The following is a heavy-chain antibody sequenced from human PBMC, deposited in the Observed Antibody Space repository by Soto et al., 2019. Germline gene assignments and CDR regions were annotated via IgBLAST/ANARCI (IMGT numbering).Heavy chain of an antibody. D-gene: IGHD1-1*01. V-gene: IGHV1-69*02. CDR1: GGTFSSYT. CDR2: IIPILGIA. CDR3: ARVTVRDYYGMDV. J-gene: IGHJ6*02. Sequence: QVQLVQSGAEVKKPGSSVKVSCKASGGTFSSYTISWVRQAPGQGLEWMGRIIPILGIANYAQKFQGRVTITAAKSTSTAYMELSSLRSEDTAVYYCARVTVRDYYGMDVWGQGTTVTVSS.